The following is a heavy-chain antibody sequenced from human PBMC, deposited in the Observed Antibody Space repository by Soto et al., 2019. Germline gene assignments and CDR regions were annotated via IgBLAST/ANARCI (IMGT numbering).Heavy chain of an antibody. CDR3: TGVPGWYGKGIFDY. CDR1: GFTFTDYS. V-gene: IGHV3-30*04. D-gene: IGHD6-19*01. CDR2: ISSDGRKK. J-gene: IGHJ4*02. Sequence: QVQLVESGGGVVQPGRSLRISCTASGFTFTDYSLHWVRQAPGNGLEWVALISSDGRKKYYADSVKGRFTISRDTSKNTLDLQMNSLRSEDTAVYYCTGVPGWYGKGIFDYWGQGTLVTVSS.